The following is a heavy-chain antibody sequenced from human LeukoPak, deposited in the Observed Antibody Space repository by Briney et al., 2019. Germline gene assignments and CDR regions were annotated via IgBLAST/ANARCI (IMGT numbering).Heavy chain of an antibody. CDR1: GYSFTSYW. Sequence: GESLKLSCKGSGYSFTSYWIGWVRQMPGKGLEWMWIIYPGDSDTKYSPSFQGQVTISADKYISTAYLQWSSLKASDTAMYYCAVSMATTPPFDYWGQGTLVTVSS. J-gene: IGHJ4*02. CDR2: IYPGDSDT. V-gene: IGHV5-51*01. CDR3: AVSMATTPPFDY. D-gene: IGHD5-24*01.